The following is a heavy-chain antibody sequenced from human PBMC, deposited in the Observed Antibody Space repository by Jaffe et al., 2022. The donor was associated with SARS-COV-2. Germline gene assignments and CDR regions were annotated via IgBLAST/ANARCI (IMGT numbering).Heavy chain of an antibody. CDR1: GFTFSSYG. D-gene: IGHD6-13*01. CDR3: AKERSYSRPGSAFDI. J-gene: IGHJ3*02. CDR2: ISYDGSNK. Sequence: QVQLVESGGGVVQPGRSLRLSCAASGFTFSSYGMHWVRQAPGKGLEWVAVISYDGSNKYYADSVKGRFTISRDNSKNTLYLQMNSLRAEDTAVYYCAKERSYSRPGSAFDIWGQGTMVTVSS. V-gene: IGHV3-30*18.